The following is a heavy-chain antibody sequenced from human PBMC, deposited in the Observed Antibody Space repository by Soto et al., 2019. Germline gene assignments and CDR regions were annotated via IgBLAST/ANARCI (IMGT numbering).Heavy chain of an antibody. CDR3: ARDGYYDSSGYYSL. D-gene: IGHD3-22*01. Sequence: QVQLVESGGGLVKPGRSLRLSCAASGFTFSDYYMSWIRQAPGKGLEWVSYISSSSSYTNYADSVKGRFTISRDNAKNSLYLQMNSLRAEDTAVYYCARDGYYDSSGYYSLWGQGTLVTVSS. V-gene: IGHV3-11*06. CDR2: ISSSSSYT. J-gene: IGHJ4*02. CDR1: GFTFSDYY.